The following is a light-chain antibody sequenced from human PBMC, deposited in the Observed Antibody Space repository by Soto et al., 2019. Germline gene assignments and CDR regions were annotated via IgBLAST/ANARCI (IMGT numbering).Light chain of an antibody. V-gene: IGKV1-39*01. CDR3: QQSYSTPRT. CDR2: AAF. Sequence: DIRLTQSPPSRSASVGDRVTITCRASQSISSYLNWYQQKPGKAPKLLIYAAFSLQSGVPSRFSGNRSGTDFTLTISSLQPEDFATYYCQQSYSTPRTFGQGT. CDR1: QSISSY. J-gene: IGKJ1*01.